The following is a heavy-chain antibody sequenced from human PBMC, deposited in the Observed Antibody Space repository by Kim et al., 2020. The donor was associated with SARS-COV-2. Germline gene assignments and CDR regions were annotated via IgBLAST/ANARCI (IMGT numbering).Heavy chain of an antibody. D-gene: IGHD3-3*01. CDR2: IWYDGSNK. Sequence: GGSLRLSCAASGFTFSSYAMHWVRQAPGKGLEWVAVIWYDGSNKYYADSVKGRFTISRDNSKNTLYLQMNSLRAEDTAVYYCATPPFTIFGVDTPLAGRDYWGQGTLVTVSS. J-gene: IGHJ4*02. CDR1: GFTFSSYA. V-gene: IGHV3-33*01. CDR3: ATPPFTIFGVDTPLAGRDY.